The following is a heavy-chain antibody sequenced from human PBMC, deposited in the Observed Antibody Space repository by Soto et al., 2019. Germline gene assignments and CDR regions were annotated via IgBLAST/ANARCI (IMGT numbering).Heavy chain of an antibody. V-gene: IGHV1-46*01. CDR2: INPSGGST. D-gene: IGHD5-12*01. CDR1: GYTFSNYY. CDR3: ARDRDGYNGAFAY. J-gene: IGHJ4*02. Sequence: QVQLVQSGAEVKKPGASVKVSCKASGYTFSNYYMHWVRQAPGQGLEWMGIINPSGGSTSYGQKFQGRVTXTXDXXTSTVYMELSTLRSEDTAVYYCARDRDGYNGAFAYWGQGTLVTVSS.